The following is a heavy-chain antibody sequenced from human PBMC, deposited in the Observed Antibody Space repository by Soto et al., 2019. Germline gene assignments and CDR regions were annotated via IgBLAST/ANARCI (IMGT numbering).Heavy chain of an antibody. J-gene: IGHJ4*02. CDR1: GFTVSSNY. CDR2: IYSGGST. V-gene: IGHV3-53*01. D-gene: IGHD6-13*01. Sequence: LRLSCAASGFTVSSNYMSWVRQAPGKGLEWVSVIYSGGSTYYADSVKGRFTISRDNSKNTLYLQMNSLRAEDTAVYYCARTEGAGSSSWLDYWGQGTLVTVSS. CDR3: ARTEGAGSSSWLDY.